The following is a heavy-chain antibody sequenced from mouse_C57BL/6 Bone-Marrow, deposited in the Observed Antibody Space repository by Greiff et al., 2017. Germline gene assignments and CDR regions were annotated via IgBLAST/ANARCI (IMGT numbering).Heavy chain of an antibody. CDR3: TTNDSSCWYFDV. J-gene: IGHJ1*03. V-gene: IGHV14-4*01. CDR2: IDPENGDT. CDR1: GFNIKDDY. D-gene: IGHD1-1*01. Sequence: EVQLQQSGAELVRPGASVQLSCTASGFNIKDDYMHWVKQRPEQGLEWIGWIDPENGDTEYAEKFRGKATITADTSSNTAYLQLSSLTSEDTAVYDCTTNDSSCWYFDVWGTGTTVTVTS.